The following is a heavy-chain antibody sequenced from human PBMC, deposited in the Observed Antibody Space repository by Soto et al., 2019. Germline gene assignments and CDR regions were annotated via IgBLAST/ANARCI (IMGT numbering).Heavy chain of an antibody. CDR3: AKKILDYGDYPIDY. CDR2: ISGSGGST. Sequence: SLRLSCAASGFTFSSYAMSWVRQALGKGLEWVSAISGSGGSTYYADSVKGRFTISRDNSKNTLYLQMNSLRAEDTAVYYCAKKILDYGDYPIDYWGQGTLVTVSS. J-gene: IGHJ4*02. CDR1: GFTFSSYA. V-gene: IGHV3-23*01. D-gene: IGHD4-17*01.